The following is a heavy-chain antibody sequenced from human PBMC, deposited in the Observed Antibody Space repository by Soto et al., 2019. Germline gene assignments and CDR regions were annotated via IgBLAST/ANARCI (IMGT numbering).Heavy chain of an antibody. V-gene: IGHV5-10-1*01. CDR3: ARPGSGSPLFDP. CDR1: GYSFTSYW. Sequence: GESLKISCKGSGYSFTSYWISWVRQMPGKGLEWMGRIDPSDSYTNYSPSFQGHVTISADKSISTAYLQWSSLKASDTAMYYCARPGSGSPLFDPWGQGTLVTVSS. D-gene: IGHD3-10*01. J-gene: IGHJ5*02. CDR2: IDPSDSYT.